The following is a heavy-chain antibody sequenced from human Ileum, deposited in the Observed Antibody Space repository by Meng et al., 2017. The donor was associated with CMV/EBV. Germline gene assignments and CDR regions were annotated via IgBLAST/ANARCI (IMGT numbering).Heavy chain of an antibody. CDR2: IYYSGST. CDR3: ARSPCSSTSCPRRFDY. D-gene: IGHD2-2*01. Sequence: GSLRLSCTVSGGSMTSYYWSWIRQPPGKGLEWIGYIYYSGSTNYNPSLKSRVTISVDTSTNQFSLKLSSVTPADTAVYYCARSPCSSTSCPRRFDYWGQGTLVTVSS. J-gene: IGHJ4*02. V-gene: IGHV4-59*01. CDR1: GGSMTSYY.